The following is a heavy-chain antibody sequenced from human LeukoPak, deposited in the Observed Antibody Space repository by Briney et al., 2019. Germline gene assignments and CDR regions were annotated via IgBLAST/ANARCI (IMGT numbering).Heavy chain of an antibody. V-gene: IGHV4-34*01. Sequence: SETLSLTCAVYGGSFSGYYWSWIRQPPGKGLEWIGEINHSGSTNYNPSLKSRVTISVDTSKNQFSLKLSSVTAADTAAYYCARGLSSGYYYSTPYFDYWGQGTLVTVSS. CDR2: INHSGST. D-gene: IGHD3-22*01. CDR3: ARGLSSGYYYSTPYFDY. CDR1: GGSFSGYY. J-gene: IGHJ4*02.